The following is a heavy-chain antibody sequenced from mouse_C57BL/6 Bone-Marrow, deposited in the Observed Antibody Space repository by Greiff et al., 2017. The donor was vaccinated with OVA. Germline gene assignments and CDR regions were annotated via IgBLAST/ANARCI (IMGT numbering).Heavy chain of an antibody. CDR2: ISSGSSTI. CDR3: ASLYGGY. J-gene: IGHJ2*01. Sequence: EVKLQESGGGLVKPGGSLKLSCAASGFTFSDYGMHWVRQAPEKGLEWVAYISSGSSTIYYADTVKGRFTISRDNAKNTLFLQMTSLRSEDTAMYYCASLYGGYWGQGTTLTVSS. D-gene: IGHD1-1*02. V-gene: IGHV5-17*01. CDR1: GFTFSDYG.